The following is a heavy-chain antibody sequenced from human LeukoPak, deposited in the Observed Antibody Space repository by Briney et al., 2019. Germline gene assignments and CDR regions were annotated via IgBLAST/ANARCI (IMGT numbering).Heavy chain of an antibody. V-gene: IGHV5-51*03. Sequence: RPGKSLKISCKASGYSFTTYWIGWVRQMPGKGLEWMGIIYPADSAAKYSPSFQGQVTISVDKSISTAYLQWSRLKASDTAMYYCARLSGYSSGQLDYWGQGTLVTVSS. D-gene: IGHD6-19*01. CDR1: GYSFTTYW. CDR2: IYPADSAA. CDR3: ARLSGYSSGQLDY. J-gene: IGHJ4*02.